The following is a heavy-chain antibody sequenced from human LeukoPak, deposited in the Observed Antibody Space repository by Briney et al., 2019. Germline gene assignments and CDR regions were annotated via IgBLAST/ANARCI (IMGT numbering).Heavy chain of an antibody. CDR2: APHDRSSP. CDR3: ARQSLGASGLDH. D-gene: IGHD1-26*01. J-gene: IGHJ4*02. CDR1: GFTFTGHS. V-gene: IGHV3-30*04. Sequence: GGSLRLSCVASGFTFTGHSMHWVRQAPNKGLEWVAVAPHDRSSPSHAASVNGRFTISRDNSKDTLFLHMDSLRVDDTAIYYCARQSLGASGLDHWGQGVLVTVSS.